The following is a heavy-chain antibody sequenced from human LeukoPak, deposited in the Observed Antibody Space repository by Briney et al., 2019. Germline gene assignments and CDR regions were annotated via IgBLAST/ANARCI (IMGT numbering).Heavy chain of an antibody. CDR2: ISGST. CDR1: GFTFSTYA. Sequence: PGGSLRLSCAAPGFTFSTYAMSWVRQAPGKGLEWVSGISGSTYYADSVKGRFTISRDNSKNTLYLQMNSLRAEDTAVYYCAKDFSTVTLGYFDSWGQGTLVTVSS. V-gene: IGHV3-23*01. CDR3: AKDFSTVTLGYFDS. D-gene: IGHD4-17*01. J-gene: IGHJ4*02.